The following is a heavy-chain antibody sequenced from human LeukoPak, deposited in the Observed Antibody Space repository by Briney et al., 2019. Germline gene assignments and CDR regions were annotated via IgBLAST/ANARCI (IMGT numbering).Heavy chain of an antibody. CDR3: ARVQGDYYDSSGHDDAFDI. D-gene: IGHD3-22*01. Sequence: GASVKVSCKASGYTLTGYYMHWVRQAPGQGLEWMGWINPNSGGTNYAQKFQGRVTMTRDTSISTAYMELSRLRSDDTAVYYCARVQGDYYDSSGHDDAFDIWGQGTMVTVSS. CDR1: GYTLTGYY. V-gene: IGHV1-2*02. J-gene: IGHJ3*02. CDR2: INPNSGGT.